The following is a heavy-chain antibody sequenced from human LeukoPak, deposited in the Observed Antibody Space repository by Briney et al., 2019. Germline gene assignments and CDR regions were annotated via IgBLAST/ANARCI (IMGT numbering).Heavy chain of an antibody. CDR3: ARERRTSYHYYYYGMDV. CDR1: GFTFSSYA. CDR2: ISGSGSST. Sequence: GGSLRLSCAASGFTFSSYAMSWFRQAPGKGLGWVSAISGSGSSTYYADSVKGRFTISRDNSKNTLYLQMNSLRAEDTAVYYCARERRTSYHYYYYGMDVWGQGTTVTVSS. V-gene: IGHV3-23*01. D-gene: IGHD2-2*01. J-gene: IGHJ6*02.